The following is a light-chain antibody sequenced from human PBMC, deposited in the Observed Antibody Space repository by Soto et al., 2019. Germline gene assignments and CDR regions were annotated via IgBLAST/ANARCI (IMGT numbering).Light chain of an antibody. CDR3: QQYGSSGT. J-gene: IGKJ1*01. CDR1: QSVSNNY. V-gene: IGKV3-20*01. Sequence: EIVLTQSPGTLSLSPGEIATLSCRASQSVSNNYLAWYQQKPGQAPRLLIYGASNRANGIRDRFSGSGSGTDFTLTISRLKPEDFAVYYCQQYGSSGTFGQGTKVEIK. CDR2: GAS.